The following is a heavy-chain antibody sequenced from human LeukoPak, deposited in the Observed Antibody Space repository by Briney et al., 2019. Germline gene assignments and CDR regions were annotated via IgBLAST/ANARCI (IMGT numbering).Heavy chain of an antibody. CDR3: AIHYYYGAGSYYNRWFVP. V-gene: IGHV4-39*01. D-gene: IGHD3-10*01. Sequence: SETLSLTCTVSGGSFNSNNCYWGWHPHPPGMDLECLMTMGYSRSSYYNPSLKGRITIAVYTSKNQFSLNLSSVTAADPGLYYCAIHYYYGAGSYYNRWFVPWGQGTLVTVSS. CDR1: GGSFNSNNCY. CDR2: MGYSRSS. J-gene: IGHJ5*02.